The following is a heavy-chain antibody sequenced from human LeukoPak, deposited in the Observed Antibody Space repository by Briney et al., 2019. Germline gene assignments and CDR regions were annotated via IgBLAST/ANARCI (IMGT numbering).Heavy chain of an antibody. D-gene: IGHD6-25*01. CDR2: IYSGGST. J-gene: IGHJ4*02. Sequence: PGGSLRLSCAASGFTFSSYAMSWVRQAPGKGLEWVSVIYSGGSTYYADSVKGRFTISRDNSKNTLYLQMNSLRAEDTAVYYCARGDPIAAYYFDYWGQGTLVTVSS. CDR3: ARGDPIAAYYFDY. V-gene: IGHV3-53*01. CDR1: GFTFSSYA.